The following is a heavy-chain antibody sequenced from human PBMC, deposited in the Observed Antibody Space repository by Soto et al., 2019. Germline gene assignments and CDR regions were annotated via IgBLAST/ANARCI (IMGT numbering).Heavy chain of an antibody. CDR1: GGSISSYY. D-gene: IGHD6-19*01. J-gene: IGHJ4*02. CDR3: ARAGLAVAFFDY. V-gene: IGHV4-59*01. CDR2: IYYSGST. Sequence: SETLSLPCPVSGGSISSYYWSWIRQPPGKGLEWIGYIYYSGSTNYNPSLKSRVTISVDTSKNQFSLKLSSVTAADTAVYYCARAGLAVAFFDYWGQGTLVTVSS.